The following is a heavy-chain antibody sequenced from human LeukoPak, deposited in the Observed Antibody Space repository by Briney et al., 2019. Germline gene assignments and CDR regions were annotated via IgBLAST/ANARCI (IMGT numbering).Heavy chain of an antibody. V-gene: IGHV5-51*01. CDR3: ARRNDYVDY. Sequence: GAALKISYKGAGCGFTSYWIGWGRRMPGKGVGGMGRIYPGDCDTRYSPSFQGQVTISADKSLSTAYLQWSSLKASDTAMYYCARRNDYVDYWGQGTLVTVPS. J-gene: IGHJ4*02. CDR1: GCGFTSYW. CDR2: IYPGDCDT.